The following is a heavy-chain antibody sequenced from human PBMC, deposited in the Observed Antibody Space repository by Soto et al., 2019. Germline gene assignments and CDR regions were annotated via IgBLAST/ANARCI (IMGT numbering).Heavy chain of an antibody. D-gene: IGHD3-22*01. CDR1: GFTFSYYW. J-gene: IGHJ3*02. V-gene: IGHV3-74*03. CDR3: AKVLSMIVADAFDI. CDR2: IYSDGSAT. Sequence: GGSLRLSCAASGFTFSYYWMHWVRQTPEKGLVWVARIYSDGSATTYADSVKGRFTISRDNSKNTLYLQMNSLRAEDTAVYYCAKVLSMIVADAFDIWGPGTMVTISS.